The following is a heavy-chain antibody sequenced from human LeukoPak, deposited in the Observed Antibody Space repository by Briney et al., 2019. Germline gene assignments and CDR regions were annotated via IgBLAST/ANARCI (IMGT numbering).Heavy chain of an antibody. CDR2: IWYDGSQT. D-gene: IGHD5-18*01. J-gene: IGHJ4*02. V-gene: IGHV3-33*06. CDR1: GFSFSSYG. Sequence: GGSLRLSCAAAGFSFSSYGMHWVRQAPDKGLEWVATIWYDGSQTYSADSVKGRFTISRDNSKKTVYLHMNSLRAEDTAVYYCAKDRRGFSYGYWGFDYWGQGALVTVSS. CDR3: AKDRRGFSYGYWGFDY.